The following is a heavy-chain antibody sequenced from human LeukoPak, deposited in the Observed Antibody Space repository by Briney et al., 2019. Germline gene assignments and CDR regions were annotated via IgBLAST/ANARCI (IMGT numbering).Heavy chain of an antibody. CDR1: GFTFSSYS. Sequence: PGGSLRLSCAASGFTFSSYSMNWVRQAPGKGLEWVSSISSSSSYIYYADSVKGRFTISRDDSKNTVYVQMNSLRAEDTAVYYCARGSGGSYYSRFDRWGQGTLVTVSS. V-gene: IGHV3-21*04. J-gene: IGHJ5*02. D-gene: IGHD2-15*01. CDR3: ARGSGGSYYSRFDR. CDR2: ISSSSSYI.